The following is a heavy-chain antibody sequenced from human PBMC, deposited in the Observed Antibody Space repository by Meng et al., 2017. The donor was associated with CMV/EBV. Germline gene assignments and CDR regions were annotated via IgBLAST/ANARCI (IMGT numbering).Heavy chain of an antibody. CDR1: GGTFSSYA. V-gene: IGHV1-69*05. Sequence: SVKVSCKASGGTFSSYAISWVRQAPGQGLEWMGGIIPIFGTANYAQKFQGRVTITTDESTSTAYMELSSLRSEDTAVYHCARGIVVVPAALSYYYYYGMDVWGQGTTVTVSS. D-gene: IGHD2-2*01. J-gene: IGHJ6*02. CDR2: IIPIFGTA. CDR3: ARGIVVVPAALSYYYYYGMDV.